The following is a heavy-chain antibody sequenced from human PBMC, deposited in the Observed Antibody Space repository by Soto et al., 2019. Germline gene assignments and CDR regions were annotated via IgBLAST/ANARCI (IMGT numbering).Heavy chain of an antibody. CDR1: GGSISSGDYY. D-gene: IGHD2-2*01. CDR3: ASPYCSSTSCRPYYYYYMDV. V-gene: IGHV4-30-4*01. Sequence: SETLSLACTVSGGSISSGDYYWSWIRQPPGKGLEWIGYIYYSGSTYYNPSLKSRVTISVDTSKNQFSLKLSSVTAADTAVYYCASPYCSSTSCRPYYYYYMDVWGKGTTVTVSS. CDR2: IYYSGST. J-gene: IGHJ6*03.